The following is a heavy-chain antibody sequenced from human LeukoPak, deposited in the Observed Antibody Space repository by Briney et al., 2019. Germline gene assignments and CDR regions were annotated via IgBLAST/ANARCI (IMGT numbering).Heavy chain of an antibody. CDR2: ISSSSSTI. CDR1: GFTLRTSG. D-gene: IGHD6-19*01. V-gene: IGHV3-48*04. CDR3: ARGYSSGWGALDY. Sequence: PGGSLRLSCATSGFTLRTSGMHWVRQAPGKGLEWVSYISSSSSTIYYADSVKGRFTISRDNAKNSLYLQMNSLRAEDTAVYYCARGYSSGWGALDYWGQGTLVTVSS. J-gene: IGHJ4*02.